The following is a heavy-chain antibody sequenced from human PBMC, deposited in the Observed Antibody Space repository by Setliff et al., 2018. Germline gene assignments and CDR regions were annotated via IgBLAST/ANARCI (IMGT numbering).Heavy chain of an antibody. J-gene: IGHJ4*02. V-gene: IGHV3-11*01. CDR1: GFTFSDYY. CDR2: ISRSGSTI. Sequence: PGGSLRLSCAASGFTFSDYYMRWIRQAPGKGLEWVSYISRSGSTIYCADSVKGRFTISRDNSKNTVYLQMNSLRAEDTAIYYCAKMVGGSRSSGSCYFDYWGQGTLVTVSS. CDR3: AKMVGGSRSSGSCYFDY. D-gene: IGHD2-15*01.